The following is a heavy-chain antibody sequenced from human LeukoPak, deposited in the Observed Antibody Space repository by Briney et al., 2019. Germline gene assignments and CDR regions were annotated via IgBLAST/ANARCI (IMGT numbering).Heavy chain of an antibody. CDR3: AFVAGEDYYYYMDV. V-gene: IGHV1-69*06. CDR1: GGTFSSYA. J-gene: IGHJ6*03. Sequence: SVKVSCKASGGTFSSYAISWVRQAPGQGLEWMGGIIPIFGTANYAQKFQGRVTITADKSTSTAYMELSSLRSEDTAVYYCAFVAGEDYYYYMDVWGKGTTVTVSS. D-gene: IGHD6-19*01. CDR2: IIPIFGTA.